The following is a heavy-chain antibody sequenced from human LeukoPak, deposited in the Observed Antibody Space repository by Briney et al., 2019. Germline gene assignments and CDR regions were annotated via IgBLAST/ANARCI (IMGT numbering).Heavy chain of an antibody. V-gene: IGHV3-23*01. Sequence: GGSLRLSCAASGFTFSSYAMSWVRQAPGKGLERVSVISGSGGSADYADSVKGRFTISRDNSKNTLYLQMNSLRAEDTAVYYCARGLYYGSGSYYRLYPWFDPWGQGTLVTVSS. J-gene: IGHJ5*02. CDR2: ISGSGGSA. CDR1: GFTFSSYA. D-gene: IGHD3-10*01. CDR3: ARGLYYGSGSYYRLYPWFDP.